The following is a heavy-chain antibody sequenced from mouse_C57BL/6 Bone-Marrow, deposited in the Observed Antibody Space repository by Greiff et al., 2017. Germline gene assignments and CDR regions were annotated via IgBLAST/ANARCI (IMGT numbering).Heavy chain of an antibody. J-gene: IGHJ3*01. V-gene: IGHV1-50*01. CDR2: IDPSDSDT. CDR3: ADGFGFAY. Sequence: QVQLQQPGAELVKPGASVKLSCKASGYTFTSYWMQWVKQRPGQGLEWIGEIDPSDSDTNYNQKFKGKATLTVDTSSSTAYMQLSSLASEDSAVYYWADGFGFAYWGRGTVITVTA. CDR1: GYTFTSYW.